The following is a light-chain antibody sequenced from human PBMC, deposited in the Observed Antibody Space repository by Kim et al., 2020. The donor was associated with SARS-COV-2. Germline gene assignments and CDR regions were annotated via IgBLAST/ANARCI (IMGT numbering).Light chain of an antibody. CDR3: QQRNSWPLT. J-gene: IGKJ4*01. Sequence: SLSPGERATLSCRASQSISTYLAWYQQKPGQAPRLLIYDASNTATGIPARFSGSGSGTDFTLTITSLEPEDFAVYFCQQRNSWPLTFGGGTKVEIK. V-gene: IGKV3-11*01. CDR2: DAS. CDR1: QSISTY.